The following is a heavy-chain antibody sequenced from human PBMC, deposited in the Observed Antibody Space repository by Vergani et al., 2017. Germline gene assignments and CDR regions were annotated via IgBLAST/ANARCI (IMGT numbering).Heavy chain of an antibody. CDR3: TTDGRWELGY. V-gene: IGHV3-15*01. CDR1: GFTFSNAW. D-gene: IGHD1-26*01. CDR2: IKSKTDGGKT. J-gene: IGHJ4*02. Sequence: EVQLVESGGGLVKPGGSLRLSCAASGFTFSNAWMSWVRQAPGKGLEWVGRIKSKTDGGKTDYAAPVKGRLTISRDDSKNTLDLQMNSRKTEDTAVYYCTTDGRWELGYWGQGTLVTVSS.